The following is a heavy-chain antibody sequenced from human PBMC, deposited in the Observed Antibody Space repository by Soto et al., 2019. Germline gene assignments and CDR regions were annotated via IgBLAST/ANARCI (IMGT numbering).Heavy chain of an antibody. D-gene: IGHD3-16*01. J-gene: IGHJ3*01. CDR1: GASISAGHW. CDR3: ARDRGTTMTGDAFDV. V-gene: IGHV4-4*02. CDR2: IYQTGTT. Sequence: QVQLQESGPGLVKPSGTLSLTCTVSGASISAGHWWSWVRQSPGKGLEWIGEIYQTGTTDYNPSLKSRVFISVDNSKNQFSLNLRSVPAADTALYYCARDRGTTMTGDAFDVWGRGTMVTVSS.